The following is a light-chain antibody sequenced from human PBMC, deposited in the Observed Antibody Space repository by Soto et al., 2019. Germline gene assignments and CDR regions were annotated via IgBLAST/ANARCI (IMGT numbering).Light chain of an antibody. Sequence: EIVMTQSPATLSVSPGERVTLSCRASQSVSNKLGWYQHKPGQAPRLLIYDTSTRAAGTPARFTGSGSGTDFTLTISSPQSEDFAVYYCQQYNTWRSISFGQGTRLETK. J-gene: IGKJ5*01. CDR1: QSVSNK. CDR3: QQYNTWRSIS. V-gene: IGKV3-15*01. CDR2: DTS.